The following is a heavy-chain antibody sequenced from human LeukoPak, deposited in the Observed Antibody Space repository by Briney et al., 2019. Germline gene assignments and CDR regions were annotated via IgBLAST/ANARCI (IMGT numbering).Heavy chain of an antibody. J-gene: IGHJ4*02. Sequence: PSETLSLTCAVYGGSFSGYYWSWIRQPPGKGLEWIGEINHSGSTNYNPSLKSRVTISVDTSKNQFSLKLSSVTAADTAVYYCARHVDIVATIDFDYWGQGTLVTVSS. CDR3: ARHVDIVATIDFDY. D-gene: IGHD5-12*01. V-gene: IGHV4-34*01. CDR1: GGSFSGYY. CDR2: INHSGST.